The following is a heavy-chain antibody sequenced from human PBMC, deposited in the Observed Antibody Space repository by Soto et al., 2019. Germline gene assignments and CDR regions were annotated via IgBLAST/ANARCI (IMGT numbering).Heavy chain of an antibody. CDR1: GFTFNSYA. CDR2: ISGSGGTT. CDR3: AKHRHYGSGTYSDSYLDY. V-gene: IGHV3-23*01. Sequence: EVQLLESGGGLVQPGGSMRLSCGGSGFTFNSYAMTWVRQAPGKGLEWVSAISGSGGTTYYANSVKGRFTISRDPSKDTLYLQMNSLGAEDTAIYSCAKHRHYGSGTYSDSYLDYWGQGTLVTVSS. J-gene: IGHJ4*02. D-gene: IGHD3-10*01.